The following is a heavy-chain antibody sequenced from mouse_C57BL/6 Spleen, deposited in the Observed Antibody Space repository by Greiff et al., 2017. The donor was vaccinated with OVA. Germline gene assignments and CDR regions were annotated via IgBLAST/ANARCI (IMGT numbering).Heavy chain of an antibody. V-gene: IGHV3-6*01. Sequence: VQLQQSGPGLVKPSQSLSLTCSVTGYSITSGYYWNWIRQFPGNKLEWMGYISYDGSNNYNPSLKNRISITRDTSKNQFFLKLNSVTTEDTATYYCARRDSNWYFDVWGTGTTVTVSS. J-gene: IGHJ1*03. CDR2: ISYDGSN. CDR3: ARRDSNWYFDV. D-gene: IGHD2-5*01. CDR1: GYSITSGYY.